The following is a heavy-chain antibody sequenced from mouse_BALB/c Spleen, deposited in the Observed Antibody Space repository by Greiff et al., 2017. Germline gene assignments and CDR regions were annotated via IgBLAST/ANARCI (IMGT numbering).Heavy chain of an antibody. CDR1: GYSITSGYY. CDR3: ARLEG. V-gene: IGHV3-6*02. J-gene: IGHJ2*01. Sequence: EVKLQESGPGLVKPSQSLSLTCSVTGYSITSGYYWNWIRQFPGNKLEWMGYISYDGSNNYNPSLKNRISITRDTSKNQFFLKLNSVTTEDTATYYCARLEGWGQGTTLTVSS. CDR2: ISYDGSN.